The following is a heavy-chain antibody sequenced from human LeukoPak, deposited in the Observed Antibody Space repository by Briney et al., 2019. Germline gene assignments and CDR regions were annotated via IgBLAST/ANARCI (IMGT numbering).Heavy chain of an antibody. CDR1: GYTFTIYD. J-gene: IGHJ3*02. CDR2: MNPNSGNT. CDR3: ARGWGQWGLAWGFDI. Sequence: ASVKVSCKASGYTFTIYDINLVRQATGQGLEWMGWMNPNSGNTGYAQKFQGRVTMPRDTSISTTYMELSSLRSEDTAVYYCARGWGQWGLAWGFDIWGQGTMVTVSS. V-gene: IGHV1-8*01. D-gene: IGHD1-26*01.